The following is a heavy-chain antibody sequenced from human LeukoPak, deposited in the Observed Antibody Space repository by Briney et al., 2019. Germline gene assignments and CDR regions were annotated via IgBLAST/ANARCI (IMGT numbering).Heavy chain of an antibody. CDR2: INPNSGGT. Sequence: ASVKVSCKASGYTFTGYYMHWVRQAPGQGLEWMGRINPNSGGTNYAQKFQGRVTMTRDTSRSTAYMELSRLRSDDTAVYYCARERKYYYDSSGPLGDWGQGTLVTVSS. V-gene: IGHV1-2*06. CDR1: GYTFTGYY. J-gene: IGHJ4*02. CDR3: ARERKYYYDSSGPLGD. D-gene: IGHD3-22*01.